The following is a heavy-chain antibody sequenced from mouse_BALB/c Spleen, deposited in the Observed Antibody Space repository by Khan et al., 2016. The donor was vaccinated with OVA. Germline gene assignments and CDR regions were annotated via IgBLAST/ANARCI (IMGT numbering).Heavy chain of an antibody. V-gene: IGHV3-2*02. J-gene: IGHJ1*01. D-gene: IGHD1-1*02. CDR3: ARKPYGWYCDV. CDR2: ISYSGST. CDR1: GYSITSDYA. Sequence: EVQLQESGPGLVKPSQSLSLTCTVTGYSITSDYAWNWIRQFPGNKLEWMGYISYSGSTSYNPSLKSRISITRDTSKNQFFLQLNSVTTEDTATYYCARKPYGWYCDVWGAGTTVTVSS.